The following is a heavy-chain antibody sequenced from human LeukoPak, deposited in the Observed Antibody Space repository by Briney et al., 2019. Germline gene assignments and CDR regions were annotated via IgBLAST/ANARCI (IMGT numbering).Heavy chain of an antibody. V-gene: IGHV4-34*01. Sequence: SETLSLTCAVYGGSFSGYYWSWIRQPPGKGLEWIGEINHSGTINYNPSLKSRVTISIDASKNQFSLKLSSVTAADTAVYYCARDLRDIVVVPAAIPHAFDIWGQGTMVTVSS. J-gene: IGHJ3*02. CDR2: INHSGTI. CDR3: ARDLRDIVVVPAAIPHAFDI. CDR1: GGSFSGYY. D-gene: IGHD2-2*02.